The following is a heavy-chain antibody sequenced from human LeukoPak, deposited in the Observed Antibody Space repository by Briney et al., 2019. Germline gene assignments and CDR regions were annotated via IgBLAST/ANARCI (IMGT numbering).Heavy chain of an antibody. V-gene: IGHV3-23*01. Sequence: GGSLRLSCAASGFTFTNYAMSWVRQAPGKGLEWVSAITGGDNTYYTDSVKGRFTISRDNSKNTLYLQMNSLRAEDTAMYYCAKEGTVAGTGYFDYWGQGALVTVSS. D-gene: IGHD6-19*01. CDR1: GFTFTNYA. CDR3: AKEGTVAGTGYFDY. CDR2: ITGGDNT. J-gene: IGHJ4*02.